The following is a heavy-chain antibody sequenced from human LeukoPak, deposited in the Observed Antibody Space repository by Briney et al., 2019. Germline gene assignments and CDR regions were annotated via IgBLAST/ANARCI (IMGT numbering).Heavy chain of an antibody. CDR1: GYTFTGYY. V-gene: IGHV1-2*06. CDR3: AREILGLYDSSGYYYGLYAFDI. D-gene: IGHD3-22*01. Sequence: VASVKVSCKASGYTFTGYYMHWVRQAPGQGLEWMGRINPNSGGTNYAQKFQGRVTMTRDTSISTAYMELSRLRSDDTAVYDCAREILGLYDSSGYYYGLYAFDIWGQGTMVTVSS. J-gene: IGHJ3*02. CDR2: INPNSGGT.